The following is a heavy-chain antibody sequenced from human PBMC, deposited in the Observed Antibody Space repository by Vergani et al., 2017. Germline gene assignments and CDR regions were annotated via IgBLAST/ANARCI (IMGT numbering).Heavy chain of an antibody. J-gene: IGHJ3*02. D-gene: IGHD6-13*01. Sequence: QVLLQESGPGLVKPSETPSLTCTVSGGSVDSRKHYWGWIRQPPGKGLEWIGSIYYSGSTYYNPSLKSRVTISVDTSKNQFSLKLNSVTAADTDVYYGARGLAAAYYRHAFDIWGQETMVSVSS. CDR2: IYYSGST. V-gene: IGHV4-39*02. CDR3: ARGLAAAYYRHAFDI. CDR1: GGSVDSRKHY.